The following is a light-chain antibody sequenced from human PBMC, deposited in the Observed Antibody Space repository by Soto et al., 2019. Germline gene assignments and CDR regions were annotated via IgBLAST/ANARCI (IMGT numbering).Light chain of an antibody. CDR1: SSDVGGYNY. J-gene: IGLJ3*02. CDR2: EVT. CDR3: SSYTSSGTPV. V-gene: IGLV2-14*01. Sequence: QSALTQPASVSGSPGQTITISCTGTSSDVGGYNYLSWYQQHPGKAPKVMIYEVTNRPSGVSNRFSGSKSGNTASLTISWLQAVDEADYVCSSYTSSGTPVFGGGTKLTVL.